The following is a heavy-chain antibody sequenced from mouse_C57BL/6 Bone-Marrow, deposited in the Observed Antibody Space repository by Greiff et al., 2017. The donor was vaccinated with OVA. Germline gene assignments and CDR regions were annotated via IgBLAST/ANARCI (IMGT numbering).Heavy chain of an antibody. Sequence: EVKLMESGPGLVKPSQSLSLTCSVTGYSITSGYYWNWIRQFPGNKLEWMGYISYDGSNNYNPSLKNRISITRDTSKNQFFLKLNSVTTEDTATYYCARDYGSSSYYFDYWGQGTTLTVSS. J-gene: IGHJ2*01. CDR2: ISYDGSN. CDR3: ARDYGSSSYYFDY. CDR1: GYSITSGYY. D-gene: IGHD1-1*01. V-gene: IGHV3-6*01.